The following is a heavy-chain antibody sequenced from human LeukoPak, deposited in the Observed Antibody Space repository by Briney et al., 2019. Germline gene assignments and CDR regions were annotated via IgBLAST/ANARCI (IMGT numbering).Heavy chain of an antibody. CDR2: INSDGSDT. V-gene: IGHV3-74*01. CDR3: ARGGYHHGFDI. CDR1: RFTFNSYW. D-gene: IGHD2-15*01. J-gene: IGHJ3*02. Sequence: GGSLRLSCAASRFTFNSYWFHWVRQAPGKGLVWVSRINSDGSDTIYADSVKGRFTISRDNAKSTVYLQMNSLKAEDTAVYYCARGGYHHGFDIWGQGTMVTVSS.